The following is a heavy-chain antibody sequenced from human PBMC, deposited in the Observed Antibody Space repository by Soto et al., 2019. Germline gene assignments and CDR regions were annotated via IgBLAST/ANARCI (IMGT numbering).Heavy chain of an antibody. Sequence: GGSLRLSCAASGFTFSSYAMHWVRQAPGKGLEWVAVISYDGSNKYYADSVKGRFTISRDNSENSLYLQMNSLRAEDTAVYYCATIDDIVLVPASIGNYYYGMDVWGQGTTVTVSS. V-gene: IGHV3-30-3*01. CDR3: ATIDDIVLVPASIGNYYYGMDV. D-gene: IGHD2-2*01. CDR1: GFTFSSYA. CDR2: ISYDGSNK. J-gene: IGHJ6*02.